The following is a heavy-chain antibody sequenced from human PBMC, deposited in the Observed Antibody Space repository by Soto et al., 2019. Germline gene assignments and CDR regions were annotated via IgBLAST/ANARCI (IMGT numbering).Heavy chain of an antibody. J-gene: IGHJ4*02. Sequence: GASVKVSCKASGGTFNNYVINWVRQAPGQGLEWMAGIIPIFGTPNYAQKFQGRVTITADKSTSNAYMELNSLRSEDMAVYYCEGRCDGTNCLAHFDYWGQGTLVTVSS. CDR3: EGRCDGTNCLAHFDY. CDR1: GGTFNNYV. CDR2: IIPIFGTP. V-gene: IGHV1-69*06. D-gene: IGHD2-2*01.